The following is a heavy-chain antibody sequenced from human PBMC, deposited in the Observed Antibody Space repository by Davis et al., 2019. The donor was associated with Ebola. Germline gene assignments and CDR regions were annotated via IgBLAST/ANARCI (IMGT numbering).Heavy chain of an antibody. V-gene: IGHV3-20*04. CDR1: GFTFDDCG. Sequence: GESLKISCAASGFTFDDCGMSWVRQAPGKGLEWVSGINWNGGSTGYADSVKGRFTISRDNAKNSLSLQMNSLRAEDMAFYYCAKEVNSRAHSGAFDIWGQGTMVTVSS. J-gene: IGHJ3*02. CDR3: AKEVNSRAHSGAFDI. D-gene: IGHD3-10*01. CDR2: INWNGGST.